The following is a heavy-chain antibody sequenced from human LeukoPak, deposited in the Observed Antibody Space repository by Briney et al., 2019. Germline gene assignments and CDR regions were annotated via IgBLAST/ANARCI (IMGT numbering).Heavy chain of an antibody. CDR3: ARYGSGSYYPDLDY. V-gene: IGHV1-18*01. D-gene: IGHD3-10*01. CDR2: ISAYNGNT. J-gene: IGHJ4*02. CDR1: GYTFTSYG. Sequence: VASVKVSCKASGYTFTSYGISWVRQAPGQGLEWMGWISAYNGNTNYAQKLQGRVTKTTDTSTSTAYMELRSLRSDDTAVYYCARYGSGSYYPDLDYWGQGTLVTVSS.